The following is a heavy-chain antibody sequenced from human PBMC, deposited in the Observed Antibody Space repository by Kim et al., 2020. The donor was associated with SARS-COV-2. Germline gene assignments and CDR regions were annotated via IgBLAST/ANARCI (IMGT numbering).Heavy chain of an antibody. CDR2: IYPGDSDT. CDR3: ARHSKRGSYYDYYYYYGMDV. J-gene: IGHJ6*02. CDR1: GYSFTSYW. V-gene: IGHV5-51*01. D-gene: IGHD3-10*01. Sequence: GESLKISCKGSGYSFTSYWIGWVRQMPGKGLEWMGIIYPGDSDTRYSPSFQGQVTISADKSISTAYLQWSSLKASDTAMYYCARHSKRGSYYDYYYYYGMDVWGQGTTVTVSS.